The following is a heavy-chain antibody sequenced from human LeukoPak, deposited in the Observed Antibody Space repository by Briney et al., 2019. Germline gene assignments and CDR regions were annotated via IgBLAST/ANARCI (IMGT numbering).Heavy chain of an antibody. CDR1: GFTFSSYW. CDR2: IKQDGSEK. D-gene: IGHD5-18*01. CDR3: ARGGGYGYWLVDH. V-gene: IGHV3-7*01. Sequence: GGSLRLSCAASGFTFSSYWMNWVRQAPGKGLEWVANIKQDGSEKYYVDSVKGRFTISRDNAKNSLYLQMNILRAEDTAVYYCARGGGYGYWLVDHWGQGTLVTVSS. J-gene: IGHJ4*02.